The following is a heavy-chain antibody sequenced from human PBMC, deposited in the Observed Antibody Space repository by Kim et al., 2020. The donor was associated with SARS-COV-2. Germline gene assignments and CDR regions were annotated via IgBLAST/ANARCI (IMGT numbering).Heavy chain of an antibody. Sequence: YTAYVKVQITLNPDTSKHQFSLQLNSVTPEDTAVYYCARDRATSGSHFDYWGQGTLVTVSS. CDR3: ARDRATSGSHFDY. D-gene: IGHD1-26*01. V-gene: IGHV6-1*01. J-gene: IGHJ4*02.